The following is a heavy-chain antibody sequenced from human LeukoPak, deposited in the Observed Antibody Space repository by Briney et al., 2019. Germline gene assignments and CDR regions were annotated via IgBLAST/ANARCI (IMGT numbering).Heavy chain of an antibody. Sequence: GGSLRLSCTASGFTFGDYAMSWVRQAPGKGLEWVGFIRSKAYGGTTEYAASVKGRFTISRDDSKSIAYLQMNSLKTEDTAVYYCTRGPYYYDSSGYYGSVYFDYWGQGTLVTVSS. D-gene: IGHD3-22*01. CDR2: IRSKAYGGTT. CDR1: GFTFGDYA. CDR3: TRGPYYYDSSGYYGSVYFDY. J-gene: IGHJ4*02. V-gene: IGHV3-49*04.